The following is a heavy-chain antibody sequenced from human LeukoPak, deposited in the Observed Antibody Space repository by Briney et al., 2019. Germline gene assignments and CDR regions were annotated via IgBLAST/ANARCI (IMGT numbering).Heavy chain of an antibody. CDR2: IYIGGDT. J-gene: IGHJ4*02. D-gene: IGHD5-24*01. CDR3: TTSRDAYKSGY. Sequence: PGGSLRLSCVASAFTVSNNYVSWVRQSPGKGLEWVSTIYIGGDTFYADSVQGRFTISRDNSKNTLYFQMNSLRAEDTAVYYCTTSRDAYKSGYWGQGTLVTVSS. V-gene: IGHV3-66*01. CDR1: AFTVSNNY.